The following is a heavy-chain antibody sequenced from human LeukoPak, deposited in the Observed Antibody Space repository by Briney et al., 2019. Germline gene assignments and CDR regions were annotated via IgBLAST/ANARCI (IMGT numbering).Heavy chain of an antibody. J-gene: IGHJ3*02. Sequence: GGSLRLSCAASGFTVSDNYMTWVRQAPGKGLEWVSSIYSAGATHYAESVKGRFTISRDNSKNTLYLQMNSLRAEDMAVYYCXXXXXERLGRAFDIWGQGTMVTVSS. D-gene: IGHD1-26*01. V-gene: IGHV3-53*01. CDR3: XXXXXERLGRAFDI. CDR1: GFTVSDNY. CDR2: IYSAGAT.